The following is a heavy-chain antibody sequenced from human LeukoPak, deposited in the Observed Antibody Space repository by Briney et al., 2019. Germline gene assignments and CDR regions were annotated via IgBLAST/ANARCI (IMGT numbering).Heavy chain of an antibody. CDR2: IKTKADNYAT. CDR3: THPAYYYNVDV. Sequence: GGALRLSCAASGLTFSVAAIHWVRQAAGKGREGGGRIKTKADNYATAYAASVKGRFTISRDDSTNTAYLQMNSLKTEDTAVYYCTHPAYYYNVDVWGNGTTVTVSS. J-gene: IGHJ6*04. D-gene: IGHD6-25*01. CDR1: GLTFSVAA. V-gene: IGHV3-73*01.